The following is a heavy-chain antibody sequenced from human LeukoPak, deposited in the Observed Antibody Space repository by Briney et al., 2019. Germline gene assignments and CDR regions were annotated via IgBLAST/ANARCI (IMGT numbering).Heavy chain of an antibody. J-gene: IGHJ5*02. CDR1: GYSISNGYY. CDR2: IYPNGST. D-gene: IGHD6-13*01. Sequence: SETLSLTCTVSGYSISNGYYWGWIRQPPGTGLEWIGSIYPNGSTFYNPSLKSRVTISVDTSKSQFSLRLSSVTAADTAVYYCARSYASSWYWNWFDPWGQGTLVTVSS. V-gene: IGHV4-38-2*02. CDR3: ARSYASSWYWNWFDP.